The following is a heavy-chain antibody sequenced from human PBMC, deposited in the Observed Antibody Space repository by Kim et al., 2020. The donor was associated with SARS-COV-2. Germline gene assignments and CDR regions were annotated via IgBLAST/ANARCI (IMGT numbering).Heavy chain of an antibody. J-gene: IGHJ3*02. CDR3: AARFGSVYYDAFDI. Sequence: GESLKISCKGSGYRFISYWIGWVRQMPGKGLEWMGMIYPGDSDTRYSPSFQGQVTISADKSISAAYLQWSSLKASDTAMYYCAARFGSVYYDAFDIWGQGTMVTVSS. CDR1: GYRFISYW. D-gene: IGHD3-22*01. CDR2: IYPGDSDT. V-gene: IGHV5-51*01.